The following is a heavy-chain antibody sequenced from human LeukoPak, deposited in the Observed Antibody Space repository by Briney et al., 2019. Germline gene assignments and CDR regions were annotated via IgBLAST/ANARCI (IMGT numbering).Heavy chain of an antibody. D-gene: IGHD4-11*01. J-gene: IGHJ4*02. CDR1: GGSISSGDYS. CDR2: IYYSGST. Sequence: SETLSLTCTVSGGSISSGDYSWSWIRQPPGKGLEWIGYIYYSGSTYYNPSLKSRVTISVDTSKNQFSLKLSSVTAADTAVYYCARDPHYSDYSDYWGQGTLVTVSS. CDR3: ARDPHYSDYSDY. V-gene: IGHV4-30-4*01.